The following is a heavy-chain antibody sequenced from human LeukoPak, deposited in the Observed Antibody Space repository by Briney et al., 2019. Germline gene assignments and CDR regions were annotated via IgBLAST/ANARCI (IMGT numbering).Heavy chain of an antibody. CDR3: ARLMDTAMVSPRALWYYYYGMDV. J-gene: IGHJ6*02. CDR1: GLTVSSNY. CDR2: IYSGGTT. Sequence: GGSLRLSCAASGLTVSSNYMSWVRQSPGKGLEWVSVIYSGGTTYYADSVKGRFTISRDNSKNTLYLQMNSLRAEDTAVYYCARLMDTAMVSPRALWYYYYGMDVWGQGTTVTVSS. D-gene: IGHD5-18*01. V-gene: IGHV3-66*02.